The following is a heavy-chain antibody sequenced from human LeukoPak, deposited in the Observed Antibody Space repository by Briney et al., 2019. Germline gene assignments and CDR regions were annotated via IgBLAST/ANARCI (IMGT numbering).Heavy chain of an antibody. CDR1: GYTFTSYG. CDR3: ARDRSLFHGMDV. J-gene: IGHJ6*02. V-gene: IGHV1-18*01. Sequence: ASVKVSCRASGYTFTSYGISWVRQAPGQGLEWMGWISAYTGNTNYAQKLQGRVTMTTDTSTSTAYMELRSLRSDDTAVCYCARDRSLFHGMDVWGQGTTVTVSS. CDR2: ISAYTGNT.